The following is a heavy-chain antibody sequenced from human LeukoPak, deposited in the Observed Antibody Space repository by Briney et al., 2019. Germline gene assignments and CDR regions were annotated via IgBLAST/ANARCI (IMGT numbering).Heavy chain of an antibody. J-gene: IGHJ4*02. Sequence: ASVKVSCKASGYSFISYYMHWVRRAPGQGLEWMGIINPSGGSTNYAQKFQGRVTMTRDTSTSTVYMELGSLRSEDTAVYYCARARGGYSYGYFDYWGQGTLVTVSS. D-gene: IGHD5-18*01. V-gene: IGHV1-46*01. CDR1: GYSFISYY. CDR3: ARARGGYSYGYFDY. CDR2: INPSGGST.